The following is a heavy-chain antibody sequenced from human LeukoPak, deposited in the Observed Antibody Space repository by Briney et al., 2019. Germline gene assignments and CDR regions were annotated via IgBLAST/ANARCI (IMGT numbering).Heavy chain of an antibody. J-gene: IGHJ4*02. V-gene: IGHV3-9*01. CDR1: GFTFNNYW. CDR2: ISWNSGSI. Sequence: GGSLRLSCVASGFTFNNYWMDWVRQAPGKGLEWVSGISWNSGSIGYADSVKGRFTISRDNAKNSLYLQMNSLRAEDTALYYCASARDYYGSGSYGFDYWGQGTLVTVSS. CDR3: ASARDYYGSGSYGFDY. D-gene: IGHD3-10*01.